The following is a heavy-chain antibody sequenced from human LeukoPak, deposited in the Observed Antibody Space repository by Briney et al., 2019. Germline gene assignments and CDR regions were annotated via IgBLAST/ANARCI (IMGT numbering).Heavy chain of an antibody. D-gene: IGHD3-22*01. CDR1: GFTFSNAW. CDR2: IKSKTDGGTT. CDR3: AKVALFSGYYPPFDY. Sequence: GGSLRLSCAASGFTFSNAWMSWVRQAPGKGLEWVGRIKSKTDGGTTDYAAPVKGRFTISRDNSKNTLFLQMNSLRPEDTAVYHCAKVALFSGYYPPFDYWGQGTLVTVSS. V-gene: IGHV3-15*01. J-gene: IGHJ4*02.